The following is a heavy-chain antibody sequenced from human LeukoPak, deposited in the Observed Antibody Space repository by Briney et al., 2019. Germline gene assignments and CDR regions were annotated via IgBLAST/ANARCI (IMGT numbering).Heavy chain of an antibody. CDR1: GGTFSSYA. CDR2: IIPIFGTA. D-gene: IGHD6-6*01. J-gene: IGHJ6*03. V-gene: IGHV1-69*06. Sequence: ASVKVSCKASGGTFSSYAISWVRQAPGQGLEWMGGIIPIFGTANYAQKFQGRVTITADKSTSTAYMELSSLRSEDTAVYYCARLSEQVVSRYYYYYMDVWGKGTTVTVSS. CDR3: ARLSEQVVSRYYYYYMDV.